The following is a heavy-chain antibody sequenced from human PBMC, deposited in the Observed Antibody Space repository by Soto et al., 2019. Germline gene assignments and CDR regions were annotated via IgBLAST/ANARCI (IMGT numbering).Heavy chain of an antibody. CDR1: GFTFSSYW. V-gene: IGHV3-7*01. Sequence: ESGGGLVQPGGSLRLSCAASGFTFSSYWMSWVRQAPGKGLEWVANIKQDGSEKYYVDSVKGRFTISRDNAKNSLYLQMNSLRAEDTAVYYCARASGDYIWGSYRSLKYWGQGTLVTVSS. J-gene: IGHJ4*02. CDR2: IKQDGSEK. D-gene: IGHD3-16*02. CDR3: ARASGDYIWGSYRSLKY.